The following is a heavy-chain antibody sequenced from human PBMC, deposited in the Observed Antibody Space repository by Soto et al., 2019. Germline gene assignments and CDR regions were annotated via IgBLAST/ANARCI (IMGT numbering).Heavy chain of an antibody. CDR2: INYNGNT. CDR3: ATGRRYYYDDTGPFYFEH. Sequence: PSETLSLTCTVSGGSISNYYWSWIRQPPGNELEWIAYINYNGNTNYNPPLKSRVTISVDTSKKQFSLTLTSVTAEDTAVYYCATGRRYYYDDTGPFYFEHWGQGTLVTVSS. V-gene: IGHV4-59*01. CDR1: GGSISNYY. D-gene: IGHD3-22*01. J-gene: IGHJ4*02.